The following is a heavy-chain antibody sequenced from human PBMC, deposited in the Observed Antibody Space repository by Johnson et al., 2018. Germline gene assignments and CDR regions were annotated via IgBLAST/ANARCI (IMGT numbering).Heavy chain of an antibody. V-gene: IGHV3-74*01. CDR2: INSDGSST. CDR1: GFTFSSYW. CDR3: ARDPTAYYYDSSGYPEYFQH. J-gene: IGHJ1*01. D-gene: IGHD3-22*01. Sequence: VQLQESGGGLVQPGGSLRLCCAASGFTFSSYWMHWVRQAPGKGLVWVSRINSDGSSTSYADSVKGRFTISRDNAKNTLYLQMNSLRAEDTAVYYCARDPTAYYYDSSGYPEYFQHWGQGTLVTVSS.